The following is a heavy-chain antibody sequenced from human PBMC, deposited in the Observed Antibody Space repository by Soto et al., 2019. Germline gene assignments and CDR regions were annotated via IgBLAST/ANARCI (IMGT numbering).Heavy chain of an antibody. D-gene: IGHD7-27*01. CDR1: GYTVASCD. V-gene: IGHV1-8*01. J-gene: IGHJ4*02. CDR3: ARSPRNWGFDY. Sequence: GVSVKVCCKASGYTVASCDLNWLRQATGQGFEWMGWMNPNSGNTGYAQKFQGRVTMTRDTSITTAYMELSSLRSEYTAEYYCARSPRNWGFDYWGLGTLVTSPQ. CDR2: MNPNSGNT.